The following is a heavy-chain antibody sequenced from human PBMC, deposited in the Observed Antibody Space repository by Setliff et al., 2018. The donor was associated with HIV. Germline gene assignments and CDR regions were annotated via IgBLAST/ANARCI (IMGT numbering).Heavy chain of an antibody. Sequence: GSLRLSCTASGFTFGEYAMSWVRQAPGKGLEWVGIIKSKAYGETTEYAASVKGRFTLSRDDSKNSLSLHMNSLKTEDTAVYYCAVWIREVISWGRGTLVTVSS. D-gene: IGHD3-10*01. V-gene: IGHV3-49*04. CDR1: GFTFGEYA. CDR3: AVWIREVIS. J-gene: IGHJ5*02. CDR2: IKSKAYGETT.